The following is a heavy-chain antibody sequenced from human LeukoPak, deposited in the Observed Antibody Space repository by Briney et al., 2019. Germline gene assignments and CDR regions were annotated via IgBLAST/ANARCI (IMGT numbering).Heavy chain of an antibody. CDR2: NNTNTGNP. V-gene: IGHV7-4-1*02. CDR1: GYTFTSYA. D-gene: IGHD4-17*01. CDR3: ARERHDYGDSRWFDP. J-gene: IGHJ5*02. Sequence: GASVKVSCKASGYTFTSYAMNWVRQAPGQGLEWMGWNNTNTGNPTYAQGFTGRFVFSLDTSVSTAYLQISSLKAEDTAVYYCARERHDYGDSRWFDPWGQGTLVTVSS.